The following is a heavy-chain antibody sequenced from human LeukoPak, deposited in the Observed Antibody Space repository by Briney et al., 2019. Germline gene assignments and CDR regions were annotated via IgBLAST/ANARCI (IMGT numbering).Heavy chain of an antibody. CDR2: IYYSGST. CDR3: ARVWNQYYYDSSGYWFDP. CDR1: GGSISSYY. Sequence: SETLPLTCTVSGGSISSYYWSWIRQPPGKGLEWIGYIYYSGSTNYNPSLKSRVTISVDTSKNQFSLKLSSVTAADTAVYYCARVWNQYYYDSSGYWFDPWGQGTLVTVSS. V-gene: IGHV4-59*01. J-gene: IGHJ5*02. D-gene: IGHD3-22*01.